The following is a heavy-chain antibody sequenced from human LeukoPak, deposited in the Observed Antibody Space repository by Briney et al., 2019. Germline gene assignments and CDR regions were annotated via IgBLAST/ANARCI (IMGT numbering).Heavy chain of an antibody. D-gene: IGHD6-19*01. Sequence: GASVKVSCKASGYTFTSYGISWVRQAPGQGLEWMGWISAYNGSTNYAQKLQGRVTMTTDTSTSTAYMELRSLRSDDTAVYYCAREGGSGFPGYYYYMDVWGKGTTVTVSS. CDR2: ISAYNGST. V-gene: IGHV1-18*01. J-gene: IGHJ6*03. CDR3: AREGGSGFPGYYYYMDV. CDR1: GYTFTSYG.